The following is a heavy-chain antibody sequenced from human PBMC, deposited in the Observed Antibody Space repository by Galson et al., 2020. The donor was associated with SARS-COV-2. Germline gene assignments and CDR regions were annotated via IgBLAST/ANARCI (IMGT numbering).Heavy chain of an antibody. CDR3: ARAPPRNYYDFWSGYSGLADWFDP. CDR1: GFTFSSYS. J-gene: IGHJ5*02. V-gene: IGHV3-48*02. Sequence: SCAASGFTFSSYSMNWVRQAPGKGLEWVSYISSSSSTIYYADSVKGRFTISRDNAKNSLYLQMNSLRDEDTAVYYCARAPPRNYYDFWSGYSGLADWFDPWGQGTLVTVSS. D-gene: IGHD3-3*01. CDR2: ISSSSSTI.